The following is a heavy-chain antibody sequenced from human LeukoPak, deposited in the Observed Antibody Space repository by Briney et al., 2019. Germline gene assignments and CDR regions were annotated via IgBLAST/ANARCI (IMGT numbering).Heavy chain of an antibody. Sequence: GGSLRLSCAASGFTFSSYAMSWVRQAPGKGLEWVSAISGSGGSAYYADSVKGRFTISRDNSKNTLYLQMNSLRAEDTAVYYCAKDNYGDYGGLFDYWGQGTLVTVSS. D-gene: IGHD4-17*01. CDR1: GFTFSSYA. V-gene: IGHV3-23*01. J-gene: IGHJ4*02. CDR2: ISGSGGSA. CDR3: AKDNYGDYGGLFDY.